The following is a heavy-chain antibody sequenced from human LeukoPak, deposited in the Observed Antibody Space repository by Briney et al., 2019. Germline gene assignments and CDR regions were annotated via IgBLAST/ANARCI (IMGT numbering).Heavy chain of an antibody. CDR1: GGTFSSYA. CDR3: ARDKGSSWPLNFDY. J-gene: IGHJ4*02. Sequence: ASVKVSCKASGGTFSSYAISWVRQAPGQGLEWMGGIIPIFGTANYAQKFQGRVTMTTDTSTSTAYMELRSLRSDDTAVYYCARDKGSSWPLNFDYWGQGTLVTVSS. CDR2: IIPIFGTA. D-gene: IGHD6-13*01. V-gene: IGHV1-69*05.